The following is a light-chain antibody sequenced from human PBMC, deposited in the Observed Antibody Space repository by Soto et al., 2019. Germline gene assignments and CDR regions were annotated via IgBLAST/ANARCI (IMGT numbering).Light chain of an antibody. J-gene: IGKJ4*01. CDR3: QQYYSTPVT. Sequence: DIVMTQSPDSLAVSPGERATINCKSSQSALYSSNNKNYLAWYQQKPGQPPKLLIYWASTRESGVPDRFSGSGSGTDFTLTISSLQAEDVAVYYCQQYYSTPVTFGGGTKVEIK. CDR1: QSALYSSNNKNY. CDR2: WAS. V-gene: IGKV4-1*01.